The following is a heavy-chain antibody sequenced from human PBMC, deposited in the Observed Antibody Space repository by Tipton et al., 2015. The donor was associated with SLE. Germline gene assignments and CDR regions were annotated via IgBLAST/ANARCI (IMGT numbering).Heavy chain of an antibody. CDR3: AKGGSTMTYFDY. V-gene: IGHV3-30*18. CDR2: ISYDANKN. Sequence: SLRLSCAASGFTFSNYGMHWVRQAPGKGLEWVAHISYDANKNYYVDSVKGRFTISRDNSKNTVYLQMNSLRGDDTAIYYCAKGGSTMTYFDYWGQGTRVTVSS. D-gene: IGHD4-17*01. J-gene: IGHJ4*02. CDR1: GFTFSNYG.